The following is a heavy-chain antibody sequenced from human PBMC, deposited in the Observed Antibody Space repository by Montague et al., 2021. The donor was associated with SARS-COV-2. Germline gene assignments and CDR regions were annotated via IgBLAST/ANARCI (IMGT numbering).Heavy chain of an antibody. CDR3: ARQLPSYCATNKCYPYYFDG. V-gene: IGHV4-39*01. CDR2: ISHTGRT. CDR1: GGSISSPDYY. D-gene: IGHD2-8*01. J-gene: IGHJ4*02. Sequence: SETLSLTCTVSGGSISSPDYYWGWIRQSPGKGLEWIGSISHTGRTYYNPSLRSRVSFSMDTSKNHFPLSLSSVTVADTAVYFCARQLPSYCATNKCYPYYFDGWGQGALVTVSS.